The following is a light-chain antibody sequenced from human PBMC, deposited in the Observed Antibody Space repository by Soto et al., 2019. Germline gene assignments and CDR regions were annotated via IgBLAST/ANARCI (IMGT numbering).Light chain of an antibody. J-gene: IGKJ5*01. V-gene: IGKV1-NL1*01. CDR1: QSLTNY. CDR2: DAT. CDR3: QQYNSFPLT. Sequence: DIQMTQSPPSLAASVGHTVTITCQASQSLTNYLDWDQQKPGEAPKLLIYDATRLERGVPSRFSGRGSGTDFTLTISSLQPEDVAIYYCQQYNSFPLTFGQGTQLEIK.